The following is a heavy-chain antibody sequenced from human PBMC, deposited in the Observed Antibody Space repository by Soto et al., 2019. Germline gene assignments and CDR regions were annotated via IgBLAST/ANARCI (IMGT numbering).Heavy chain of an antibody. J-gene: IGHJ6*04. D-gene: IGHD2-2*01. CDR1: GFTFSSYG. Sequence: PVRSMRLSCAPSGFTFSSYGMQGVRQAPGKGLEWVAVISYDGSNKYYAESVKGLFTISRYNSKNTLYLQMNSLGVDETAVYYCAKGRIVVVPAALGGMDVWGEGATFTSSS. CDR2: ISYDGSNK. V-gene: IGHV3-30*18. CDR3: AKGRIVVVPAALGGMDV.